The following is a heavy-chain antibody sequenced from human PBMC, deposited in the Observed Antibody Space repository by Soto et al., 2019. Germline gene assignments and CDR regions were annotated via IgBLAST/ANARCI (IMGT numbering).Heavy chain of an antibody. CDR2: IKSKSGGGTI. Sequence: PGGSLRLSCAASGLTFSNVWMSWVRQAPGKGLEWIGRIKSKSGGGTIDYAAPVKGRFTISRDDSKNTVFLQMDSLTAEDTAVYFCVTHDRPVTTDYWGQGTLVTVSS. V-gene: IGHV3-15*05. CDR3: VTHDRPVTTDY. D-gene: IGHD4-17*01. J-gene: IGHJ4*02. CDR1: GLTFSNVW.